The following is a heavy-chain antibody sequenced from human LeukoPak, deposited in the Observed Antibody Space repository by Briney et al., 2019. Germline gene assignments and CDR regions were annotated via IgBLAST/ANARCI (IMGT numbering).Heavy chain of an antibody. CDR1: GFTFSSYA. CDR2: ICNSGDST. D-gene: IGHD1-26*01. V-gene: IGHV3-23*01. Sequence: GGSLRLSCAASGFTFSSYAMSWVREAPGKGLEWVSGICNSGDSTYYAASVKGRFTISRDNAKNTLNLQMDSLRAEDTALYYCAKAVTGSYLKWFDPWGQGTLVTVSS. CDR3: AKAVTGSYLKWFDP. J-gene: IGHJ5*02.